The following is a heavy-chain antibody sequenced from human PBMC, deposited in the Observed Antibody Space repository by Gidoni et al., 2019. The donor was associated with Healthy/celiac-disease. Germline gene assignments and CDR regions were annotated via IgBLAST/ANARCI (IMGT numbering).Heavy chain of an antibody. V-gene: IGHV4-59*01. CDR1: GGSISSYY. D-gene: IGHD3-3*01. Sequence: QVQLQESGPGLVKPSETLSLTCTVSGGSISSYYWRWIRQPQGKGLQWIGYSYYSGSTHYNPALKSRVTISVDTSKNQFSLKISSVTAADTAVYYCARLTGERFHDFWSGFWYFDLWGRGTLVTVSS. J-gene: IGHJ2*01. CDR2: SYYSGST. CDR3: ARLTGERFHDFWSGFWYFDL.